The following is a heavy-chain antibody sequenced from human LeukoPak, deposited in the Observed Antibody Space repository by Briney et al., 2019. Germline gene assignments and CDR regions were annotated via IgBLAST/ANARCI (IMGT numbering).Heavy chain of an antibody. Sequence: ASVKVSCKVSGYALTELSIHWVRQAPGKGIEWMGGVDPKDGETIYAQNFQDRVTVTDDRYTDTSYMELSGLTSEDTALYYCAGDVLVSGGSYYHGFWGQGTLVTVS. J-gene: IGHJ4*02. CDR2: VDPKDGET. CDR1: GYALTELS. V-gene: IGHV1-24*01. CDR3: AGDVLVSGGSYYHGF. D-gene: IGHD3-10*01.